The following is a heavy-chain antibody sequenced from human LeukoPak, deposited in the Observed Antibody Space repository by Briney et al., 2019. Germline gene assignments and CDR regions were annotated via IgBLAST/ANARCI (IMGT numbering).Heavy chain of an antibody. D-gene: IGHD1-1*01. CDR3: ARFLQTGSYRFDY. CDR1: GFSLSTPGVG. V-gene: IGHV2-5*04. J-gene: IGHJ4*02. Sequence: SGPTLVNPTQTLTLTCTFSGFSLSTPGVGVGWIRQPPGKALEWLAVVYWNDDKYYIPSLRSSFTITKDTSKHQVVLTMTNMDPVDTGTYYCARFLQTGSYRFDYWGQGTLVAVSS. CDR2: VYWNDDK.